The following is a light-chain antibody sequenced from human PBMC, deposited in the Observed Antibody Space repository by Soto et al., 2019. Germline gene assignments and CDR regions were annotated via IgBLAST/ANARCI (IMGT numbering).Light chain of an antibody. V-gene: IGLV1-47*01. Sequence: QAVVTQPPSASGTPGQRVTISCSGSSSNIGSNFVYCYQQLPGAAPRLLIYRNNQRPSGVPDRFSGSASGTAASLATSGLRADDDADYCWSACGGRRSAVVFGGGTKLTVL. CDR3: SACGGRRSAVV. J-gene: IGLJ2*01. CDR1: SSNIGSNF. CDR2: RNN.